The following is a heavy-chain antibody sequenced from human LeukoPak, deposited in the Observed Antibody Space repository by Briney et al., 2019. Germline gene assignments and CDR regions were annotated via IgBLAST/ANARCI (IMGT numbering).Heavy chain of an antibody. J-gene: IGHJ4*02. CDR2: IYYSGST. D-gene: IGHD3-10*01. CDR3: AAEVLLWFGELQGPPD. Sequence: SETLPLTCTVSGGSLSSSSYYWGWIRQPPGKGLEWIGSIYYSGSTYYHPSLKSRVTISVDTSKNQFPLKLSSVTAADTAVYYCAAEVLLWFGELQGPPDWGQGTLVTVSS. CDR1: GGSLSSSSYY. V-gene: IGHV4-39*06.